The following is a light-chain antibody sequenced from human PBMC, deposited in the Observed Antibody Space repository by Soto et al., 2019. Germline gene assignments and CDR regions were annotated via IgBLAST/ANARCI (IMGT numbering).Light chain of an antibody. CDR1: SSDIGGYNY. Sequence: QSALTQPASVSGSPGQSITISCTGTSSDIGGYNYVSWYQQHPGKAPKLMIYEVSNRPSGVSNRFSGSKSGNTASLTISGLQAEDEGDYYCSSYRNKDTVAFGGGTKLTVL. CDR2: EVS. CDR3: SSYRNKDTVA. J-gene: IGLJ2*01. V-gene: IGLV2-14*01.